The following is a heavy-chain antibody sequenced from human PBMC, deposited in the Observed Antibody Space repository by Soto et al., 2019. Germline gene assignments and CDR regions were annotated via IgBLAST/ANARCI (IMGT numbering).Heavy chain of an antibody. CDR2: FYSSGSI. V-gene: IGHV4-31*03. Sequence: SETLSLTCFVSGYSITAGGYYWSWIRHHPGKGLEWVGSFYSSGSIIYNPSLRSRVSISGDTSSNQFSMSLTSVTAADTARYYCARMYSSGSGWFHPWGQGTLVTVSS. CDR1: GYSITAGGYY. D-gene: IGHD6-19*01. J-gene: IGHJ5*02. CDR3: ARMYSSGSGWFHP.